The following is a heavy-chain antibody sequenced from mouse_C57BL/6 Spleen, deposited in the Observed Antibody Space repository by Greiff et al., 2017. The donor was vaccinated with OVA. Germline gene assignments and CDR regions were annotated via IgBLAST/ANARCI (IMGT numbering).Heavy chain of an antibody. CDR2: FHPYNDDT. V-gene: IGHV1-47*01. CDR3: ARNYYGSSYYFDY. CDR1: GYTFTTYP. D-gene: IGHD1-1*01. J-gene: IGHJ2*01. Sequence: VQGVESGAELVKPGASVKMSCKASGYTFTTYPIEWMKQNHGKSLEWIGNFHPYNDDTKYNEKFKGKATLTVEKSSSTVYLELSRLTSDDSAVYYCARNYYGSSYYFDYWGQGTTLTVSS.